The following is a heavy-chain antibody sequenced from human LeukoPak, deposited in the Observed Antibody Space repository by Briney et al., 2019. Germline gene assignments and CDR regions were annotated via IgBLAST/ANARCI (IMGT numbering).Heavy chain of an antibody. CDR2: IHYSGST. Sequence: SGTLSLTCAVSGGSISSGNWWSWVRQPPGKGLEWIGCIHYSGSTNHNPSLDSRVTMSVDTSKNQFSLKLTSVTAADTAVYYCAKWNNDSYAFDYWGQGTLITFSS. J-gene: IGHJ4*02. V-gene: IGHV4-4*02. CDR1: GGSISSGNW. D-gene: IGHD1/OR15-1a*01. CDR3: AKWNNDSYAFDY.